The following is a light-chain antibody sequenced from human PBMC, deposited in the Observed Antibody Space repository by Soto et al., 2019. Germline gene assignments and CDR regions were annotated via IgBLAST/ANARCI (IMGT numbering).Light chain of an antibody. CDR2: AAS. CDR3: QQSYNNPWT. J-gene: IGKJ1*01. Sequence: DIQMTQSPSSLSASVGDRVTITCRASQSIGTSLNWFQQRPGKAPKLLIYAASSLQRGVPSRFSGSGSGTDFTLTISSLQPEDYASYYCQQSYNNPWTFGQGTKVDIK. V-gene: IGKV1-39*01. CDR1: QSIGTS.